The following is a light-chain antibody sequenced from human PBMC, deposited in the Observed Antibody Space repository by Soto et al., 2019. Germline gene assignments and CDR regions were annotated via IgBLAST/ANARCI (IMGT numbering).Light chain of an antibody. V-gene: IGKV1-5*03. J-gene: IGKJ2*01. CDR2: KAT. CDR3: QQYNDYQYT. CDR1: QSITTW. Sequence: DIEMTQSHSTLSASVGDRVTITCRARQSITTWFAWYQQKPGKAPKLLIYKATNVQTGVPSRFSGSGSGTEFSLTISSLQPEDFAISYCQQYNDYQYTFGQGTKLEIK.